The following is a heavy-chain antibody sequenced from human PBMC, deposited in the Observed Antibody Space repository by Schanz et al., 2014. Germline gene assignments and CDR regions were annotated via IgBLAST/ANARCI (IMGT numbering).Heavy chain of an antibody. J-gene: IGHJ5*01. CDR1: GFTFRSHG. CDR3: AKDLYNYGIFDS. D-gene: IGHD3-16*01. Sequence: VQLVESGGGVVQPGRSLRLSCAASGFTFRSHGMHWVRQAPGKGLEWVSGMSGSGSTADYADSVKGRFTISRDNSRKTLYLQMNSLRADDTAVYYCAKDLYNYGIFDSWGQGTLVTVSS. CDR2: MSGSGSTA. V-gene: IGHV3-23*04.